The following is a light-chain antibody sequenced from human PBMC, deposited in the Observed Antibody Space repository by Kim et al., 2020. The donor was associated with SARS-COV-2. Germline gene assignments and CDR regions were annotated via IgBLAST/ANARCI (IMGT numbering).Light chain of an antibody. Sequence: QRVTIACTGSSSNIGAGYDVHWYQQLPGTAPKVLIFDTTDRPSGVPDRFSGAKSGTSASLAITGLQPEDEADYYCQSYDNSLTGYVFGTGTKVTVL. CDR3: QSYDNSLTGYV. CDR1: SSNIGAGYD. CDR2: DTT. V-gene: IGLV1-40*01. J-gene: IGLJ1*01.